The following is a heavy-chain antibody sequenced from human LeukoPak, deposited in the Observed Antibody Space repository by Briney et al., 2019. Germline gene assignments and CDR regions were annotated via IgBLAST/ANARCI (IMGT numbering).Heavy chain of an antibody. CDR1: GFTLSSYA. J-gene: IGHJ4*02. D-gene: IGHD6-13*01. CDR3: AKQSAGSAAWYSLHYDF. Sequence: PGGSLRLSCAASGFTLSSYAMTWVRQAPGRGLEWVSSLDGGGDGTYYADSVKGRFTISRDNSKDTLYLQMNGLRAEDTAVYFCAKQSAGSAAWYSLHYDFWGQGTLVTVSS. V-gene: IGHV3-23*01. CDR2: LDGGGDGT.